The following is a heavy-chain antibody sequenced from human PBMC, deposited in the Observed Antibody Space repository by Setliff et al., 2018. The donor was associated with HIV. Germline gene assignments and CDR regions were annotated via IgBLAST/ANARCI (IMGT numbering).Heavy chain of an antibody. V-gene: IGHV4-30-4*08. CDR1: GGSISSDDYY. D-gene: IGHD6-19*01. Sequence: KASETLSLTCTVSGGSISSDDYYWNWIRQPPGKGLEWIGYITYSGSAYYNPSLKSRVTISIDTSNNQISLRLSSVTAADMAMYYCARLRPSVADRSYFDHWGQGTLVTVSS. J-gene: IGHJ4*02. CDR3: ARLRPSVADRSYFDH. CDR2: ITYSGSA.